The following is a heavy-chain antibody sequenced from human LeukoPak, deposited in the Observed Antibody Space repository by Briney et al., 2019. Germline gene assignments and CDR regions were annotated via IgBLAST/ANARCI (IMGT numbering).Heavy chain of an antibody. Sequence: PGGSLRLSCAASGFTFSSYWMHWVRQAPGKGLVWVSRINSDGSSTSYADSVKGRFTISRDNAKNTLYLQMNSLRAEDTAVYYCARDQITPTAMVTGGFDYWGQGTLVTVSS. CDR3: ARDQITPTAMVTGGFDY. CDR1: GFTFSSYW. D-gene: IGHD5-18*01. V-gene: IGHV3-74*01. CDR2: INSDGSST. J-gene: IGHJ4*02.